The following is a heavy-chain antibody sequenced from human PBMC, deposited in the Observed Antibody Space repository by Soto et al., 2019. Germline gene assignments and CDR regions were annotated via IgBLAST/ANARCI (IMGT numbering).Heavy chain of an antibody. V-gene: IGHV3-74*02. CDR3: IRASGVAGTGEYF. D-gene: IGHD6-19*01. J-gene: IGHJ4*02. CDR2: ISGGGGT. CDR1: GLDFSTYW. Sequence: EVQLVESGGGVVQPGGSLRLSCAASGLDFSTYWMHWVRQAPGKGLVWVSRISGGGGTTYADSVEGRFTISRDNANNIVYLQMNSLTEEDTAMYYCIRASGVAGTGEYFWGQGTLVTVSS.